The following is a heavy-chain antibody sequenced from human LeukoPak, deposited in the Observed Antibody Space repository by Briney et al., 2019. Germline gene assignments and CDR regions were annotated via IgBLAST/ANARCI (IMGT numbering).Heavy chain of an antibody. CDR1: GYTFTSYY. Sequence: ASVKVSCKASGYTFTSYYMNWVRQAPGQGLEWMGIINPSGGSTSYAQKFQGRVTMTRDTSTSTVYMELSSLRSEDTAVYYCARESATTGTYDYWGQGTLVTVSS. D-gene: IGHD5-12*01. J-gene: IGHJ4*02. V-gene: IGHV1-46*01. CDR3: ARESATTGTYDY. CDR2: INPSGGST.